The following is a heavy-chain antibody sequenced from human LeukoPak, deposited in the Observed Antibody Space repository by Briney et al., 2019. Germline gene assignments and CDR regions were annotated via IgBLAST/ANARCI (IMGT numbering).Heavy chain of an antibody. V-gene: IGHV3-23*01. CDR1: GFIFSSYA. CDR2: MSADGGGT. J-gene: IGHJ4*02. CDR3: AKSSGASTYYFDY. D-gene: IGHD2-15*01. Sequence: PGGSLRLSCAASGFIFSSYAMSWVRRAPGKGLEWLTAMSADGGGTYIADSLKGRCTISRDNSKSTLSLQMNSLRDEDTAIYYCAKSSGASTYYFDYWGQGILVTVS.